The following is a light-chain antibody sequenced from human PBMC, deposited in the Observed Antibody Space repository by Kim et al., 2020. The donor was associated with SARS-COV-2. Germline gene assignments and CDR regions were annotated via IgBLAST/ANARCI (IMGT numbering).Light chain of an antibody. Sequence: VALGHTVRITCQGDRLRSYYATWYPQKPGQAPKVVIYGKDNRPSGVPDRFSGSSSGNTAYLTITGTQAGDEADYYCNSRDSNDYVVFGGGTKVTVL. CDR3: NSRDSNDYVV. CDR2: GKD. V-gene: IGLV3-19*01. J-gene: IGLJ2*01. CDR1: RLRSYY.